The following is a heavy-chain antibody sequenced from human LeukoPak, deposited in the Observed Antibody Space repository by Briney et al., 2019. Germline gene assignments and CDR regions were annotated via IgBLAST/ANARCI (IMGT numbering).Heavy chain of an antibody. CDR2: INSDGSWT. Sequence: GGSLRLSCAASGNYWMHWVRQAPGKGLVWVSHINSDGSWTGYADSVKGRFTISKDNAKNTVYLQMNNLRAEDTAVYYCVSFYGTYWGRGTLVTVSS. CDR1: GNYW. J-gene: IGHJ4*02. V-gene: IGHV3-74*01. CDR3: VSFYGTY. D-gene: IGHD2-2*01.